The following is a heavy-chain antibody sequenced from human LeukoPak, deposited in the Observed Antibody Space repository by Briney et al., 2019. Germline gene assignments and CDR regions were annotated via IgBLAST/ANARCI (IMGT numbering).Heavy chain of an antibody. CDR2: ISSSSSYI. CDR3: AKDRLGDIVVVPAAPTGY. Sequence: GGSLRLSCAASGFTFSSYSTNWVRQAPGKGLEWVSSISSSSSYIYYADSVKGRFTISRDNAKNSLYLQMNSLRAEDTAVYYCAKDRLGDIVVVPAAPTGYWGQGTLVTVSS. V-gene: IGHV3-21*01. D-gene: IGHD2-2*01. J-gene: IGHJ4*02. CDR1: GFTFSSYS.